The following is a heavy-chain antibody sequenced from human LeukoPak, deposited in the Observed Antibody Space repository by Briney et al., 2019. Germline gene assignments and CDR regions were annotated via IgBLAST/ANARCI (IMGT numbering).Heavy chain of an antibody. J-gene: IGHJ3*02. D-gene: IGHD5-18*01. CDR2: INTNTGNP. CDR3: ARDMGSLKIQTPPDAFDI. V-gene: IGHV7-4-1*02. Sequence: ASVKVSCKASGYTFTTYDMNWVRQAPGQGLEWMGWINTNTGNPTYAQGFTGRVVFSLDTSVSTAYMQMSSLKAEDTAVYYCARDMGSLKIQTPPDAFDIWGQGTMVTVSS. CDR1: GYTFTTYD.